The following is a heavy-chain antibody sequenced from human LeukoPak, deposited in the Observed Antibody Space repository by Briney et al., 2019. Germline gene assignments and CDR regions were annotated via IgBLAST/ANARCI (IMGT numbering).Heavy chain of an antibody. V-gene: IGHV1-18*01. J-gene: IGHJ4*02. CDR1: GYTFTSYG. D-gene: IGHD6-19*01. Sequence: ASVKVSCKASGYTFTSYGISWVRQAPGQGLEWMGWISAYNGNTNYAQKLQGRVTMTTDTSTSTAYMELRSLRSDDTAVYYCARDEGGYSSGWYYFDYWGQGTLVTVSS. CDR2: ISAYNGNT. CDR3: ARDEGGYSSGWYYFDY.